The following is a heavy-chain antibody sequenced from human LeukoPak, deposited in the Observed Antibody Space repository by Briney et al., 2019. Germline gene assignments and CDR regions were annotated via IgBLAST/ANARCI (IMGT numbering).Heavy chain of an antibody. J-gene: IGHJ4*02. CDR3: TRGLCTAGTCYSGVY. D-gene: IGHD2-15*01. V-gene: IGHV3-72*01. Sequence: GGSLRLSCAASGFTFSDYYLDWVRQAPGKEPEWVARSRDKAQSYSTEYAASVKGRFTVSRDISQTSLFLQMNSLKTEDTAIYYCTRGLCTAGTCYSGVYWGQGTLVTVSS. CDR1: GFTFSDYY. CDR2: SRDKAQSYST.